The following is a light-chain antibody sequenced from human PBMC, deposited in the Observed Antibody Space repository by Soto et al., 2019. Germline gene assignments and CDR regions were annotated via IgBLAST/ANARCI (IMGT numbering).Light chain of an antibody. CDR1: QSVSSNY. J-gene: IGKJ5*01. Sequence: EVVLTQSPATLSLSPGERVTLSCRASQSVSSNYLAWYQQKPGQAPRLLIYGASTRATGVPDRFSGTGSGTEFTLTISSLKSEDYGVYYCQQYKSWPPITFGQGTDWRL. CDR2: GAS. CDR3: QQYKSWPPIT. V-gene: IGKV3-15*01.